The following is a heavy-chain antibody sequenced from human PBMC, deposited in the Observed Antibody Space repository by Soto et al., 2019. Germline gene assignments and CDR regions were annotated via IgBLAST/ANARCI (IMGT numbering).Heavy chain of an antibody. CDR3: TTGGYGDYGDAFDI. J-gene: IGHJ3*02. D-gene: IGHD4-17*01. Sequence: GGSLRLSCAASGFTFSNAWMSWVRQAPGKGLELVGRIKSKTDGGTTDYAAPVKGRFTISRDDSKNTLYLQMNSLKTEDTAVYYCTTGGYGDYGDAFDIWGQGTMVTVSS. CDR1: GFTFSNAW. CDR2: IKSKTDGGTT. V-gene: IGHV3-15*01.